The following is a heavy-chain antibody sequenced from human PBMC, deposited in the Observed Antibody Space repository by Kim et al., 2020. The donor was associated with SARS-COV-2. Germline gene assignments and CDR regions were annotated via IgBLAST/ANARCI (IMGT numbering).Heavy chain of an antibody. Sequence: GGSLRLSCAASGFTFSSYWMSWVRQAPGKGLEWVANIKQDGSEKYYVDSVKGRFTISRDNAKNSLYLQMNSLRAEDTAVYYCARTQGSSSWAYYYYYYGMDVWGQGTTVTVSS. CDR2: IKQDGSEK. V-gene: IGHV3-7*01. CDR1: GFTFSSYW. CDR3: ARTQGSSSWAYYYYYYGMDV. J-gene: IGHJ6*02. D-gene: IGHD6-13*01.